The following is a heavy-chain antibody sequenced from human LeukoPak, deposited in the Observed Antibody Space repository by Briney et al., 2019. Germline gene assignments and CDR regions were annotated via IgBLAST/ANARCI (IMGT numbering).Heavy chain of an antibody. CDR3: ASYVGSMVRGTIGDYYYYMDV. Sequence: GASVKVSCKASGGTFSSYAISWVRQAPGQGLEWMGGIIPIFGTANYAQKFQGRVTITADESTSTAYMELSSLRSEDTAVYYCASYVGSMVRGTIGDYYYYMDVWGKGTTVTTSS. D-gene: IGHD3-10*01. J-gene: IGHJ6*03. CDR2: IIPIFGTA. V-gene: IGHV1-69*13. CDR1: GGTFSSYA.